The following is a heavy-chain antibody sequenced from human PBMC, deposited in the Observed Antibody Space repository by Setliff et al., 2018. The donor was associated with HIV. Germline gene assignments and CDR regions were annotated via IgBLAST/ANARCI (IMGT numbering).Heavy chain of an antibody. J-gene: IGHJ4*02. CDR2: VSSSGDNT. CDR3: AKDLGGCRGVCSSY. Sequence: GGSLRLSCAASGFTFSSYVMTWVRQAPGKGLEWVSSVSSSGDNTYYADSVKGRFTISKDNSMNTLYLQMDSLRAEDTALYFCAKDLGGCRGVCSSYWGQGTLVTVYS. CDR1: GFTFSSYV. D-gene: IGHD2-8*02. V-gene: IGHV3-23*01.